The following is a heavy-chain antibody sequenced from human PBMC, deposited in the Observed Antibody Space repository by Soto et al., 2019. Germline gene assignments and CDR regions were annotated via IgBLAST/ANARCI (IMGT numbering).Heavy chain of an antibody. CDR1: GGSFSGYY. D-gene: IGHD3-10*01. CDR3: ARRRINMVREFPNWFDP. J-gene: IGHJ5*02. Sequence: SETLSLTCAVYGGSFSGYYWSCIRQPPWKGLEWIGGINHSGSTNYNPSLKSRVTISVDTSKNQFSLKLSSVTAADTAVYYCARRRINMVREFPNWFDPWGQGTLVTVSS. V-gene: IGHV4-34*01. CDR2: INHSGST.